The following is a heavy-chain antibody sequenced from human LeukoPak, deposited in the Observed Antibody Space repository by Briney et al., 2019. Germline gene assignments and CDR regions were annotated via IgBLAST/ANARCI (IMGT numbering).Heavy chain of an antibody. D-gene: IGHD4-17*01. CDR2: ICSSSSYI. CDR3: ARGQDDGDCEHTT. Sequence: GGSLRLSCAASGFTFSSYSMNWVRQAPGKGLEWVSSICSSSSYIYYADSVKGRFTISRDNAKNSLYLQMNSLRAEDTAVYYCARGQDDGDCEHTTWGQGTLVTVSS. CDR1: GFTFSSYS. J-gene: IGHJ5*02. V-gene: IGHV3-21*01.